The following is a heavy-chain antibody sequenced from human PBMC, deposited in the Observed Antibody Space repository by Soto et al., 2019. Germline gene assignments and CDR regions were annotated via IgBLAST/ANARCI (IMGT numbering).Heavy chain of an antibody. CDR3: ARGAAERAYLWTEPDY. J-gene: IGHJ4*02. CDR1: GFTVSSNY. Sequence: GGSLRLSCAASGFTVSSNYMSWVRQAPGKGLEWVSVIYSGGSTYYADSVKGRFTISRDNSKNTLYLQMNSLRAEDTAVYYCARGAAERAYLWTEPDYWGQGTLVTVSS. D-gene: IGHD3-16*01. V-gene: IGHV3-66*01. CDR2: IYSGGST.